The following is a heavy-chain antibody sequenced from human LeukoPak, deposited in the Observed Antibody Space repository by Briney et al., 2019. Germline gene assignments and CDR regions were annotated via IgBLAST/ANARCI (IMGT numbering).Heavy chain of an antibody. D-gene: IGHD3-3*01. CDR1: GGTFSSYA. CDR3: AREKSSIFGVVIISSDAFDI. CDR2: IIPIFGTA. V-gene: IGHV1-69*06. Sequence: ASVKVSCKASGGTFSSYAISWVRQAPGQGLEWMGGIIPIFGTANYAQKFQGRVTITADKSTSTAYMELSSLRSEDTAVYYCAREKSSIFGVVIISSDAFDIWGQGTMVTVSS. J-gene: IGHJ3*02.